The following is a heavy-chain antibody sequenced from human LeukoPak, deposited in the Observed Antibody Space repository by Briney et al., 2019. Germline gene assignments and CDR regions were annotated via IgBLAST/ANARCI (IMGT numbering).Heavy chain of an antibody. Sequence: GGSLRLSCVASGFAFSSYWMHWVRQAPGKGLVWVSRINRDGSSTGYADSVKGRFTISRDNSKNTLYLQMNSLRAEDTAVYYCARSRGYCSGGSCYGVGYYYGMDVWGQGTTVTVSS. CDR2: INRDGSST. CDR1: GFAFSSYW. D-gene: IGHD2-15*01. CDR3: ARSRGYCSGGSCYGVGYYYGMDV. V-gene: IGHV3-74*01. J-gene: IGHJ6*02.